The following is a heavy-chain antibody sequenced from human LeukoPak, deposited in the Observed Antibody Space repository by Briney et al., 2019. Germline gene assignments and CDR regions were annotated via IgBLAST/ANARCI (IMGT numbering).Heavy chain of an antibody. CDR2: IIPIFGTA. Sequence: SVKVSCKASGGTFSSYAISWVRQAPGQGLEWMGGIIPIFGTANYAQKFQGRVTITADKSTSTAYMELSSLRSEDTAVYYCASYYGSGSYGRYGYWGQGTLVTVSS. CDR3: ASYYGSGSYGRYGY. V-gene: IGHV1-69*06. J-gene: IGHJ4*02. D-gene: IGHD3-10*01. CDR1: GGTFSSYA.